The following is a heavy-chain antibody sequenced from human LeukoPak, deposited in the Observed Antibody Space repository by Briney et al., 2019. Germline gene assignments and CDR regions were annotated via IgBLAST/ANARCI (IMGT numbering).Heavy chain of an antibody. CDR1: GGSISSYY. CDR3: AGHHPRNTVDF. Sequence: SETLSLTCTVSGGSISSYYWSWIRQPPGKGLEWIGNIYYSGNTNYNPSLKSRVTISVDTSKKQFSLKLSSVTAADTAVYYCAGHHPRNTVDFWGQGTLVTVSS. V-gene: IGHV4-59*08. J-gene: IGHJ4*02. CDR2: IYYSGNT. D-gene: IGHD2-8*02.